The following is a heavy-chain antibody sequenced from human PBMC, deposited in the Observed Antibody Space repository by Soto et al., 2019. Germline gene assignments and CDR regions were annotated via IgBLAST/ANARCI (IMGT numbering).Heavy chain of an antibody. D-gene: IGHD1-1*01. CDR3: VRDGTKTLRDWFDP. CDR1: GASISGFY. CDR2: IYATGTT. V-gene: IGHV4-4*07. J-gene: IGHJ5*02. Sequence: SETLSLTCTVSGASISGFYWSWIRKSAGKGLEWIGRIYATGTTDYNPSLKSRVMMSVDTSKKQFSLKLRSVTAADTAVYYCVRDGTKTLRDWFDPWGHGISVTVSS.